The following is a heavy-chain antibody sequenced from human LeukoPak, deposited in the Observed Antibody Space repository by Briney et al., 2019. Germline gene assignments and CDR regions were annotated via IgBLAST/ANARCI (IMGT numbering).Heavy chain of an antibody. Sequence: GASVKVSCKATGGTFSSYAISWVRQAPGQGLEWMGGIIPIFGTANYAQKFQGRVTITADESTSTAYMELSSLRSEDTAVYYCARGVQGIMGYYYDSSGFLDYWGQGTLVTVSS. CDR3: ARGVQGIMGYYYDSSGFLDY. CDR2: IIPIFGTA. CDR1: GGTFSSYA. D-gene: IGHD3-22*01. V-gene: IGHV1-69*13. J-gene: IGHJ4*02.